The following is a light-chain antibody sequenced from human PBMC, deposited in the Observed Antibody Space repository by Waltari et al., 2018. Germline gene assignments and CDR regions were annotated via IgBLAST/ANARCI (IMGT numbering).Light chain of an antibody. CDR1: SGHSSNV. CDR3: QTGGHGTWV. V-gene: IGLV4-69*01. J-gene: IGLJ3*02. Sequence: QLVLTQSPSASASLGASVKLTCTLSSGHSSNVLASHQQRPAKGPRYLMKVNSDGSHSKGDEIPDRFSGSSSGADRYLTISSLQSEDEADYYCQTGGHGTWVFGGGTKLTVL. CDR2: VNSDGSH.